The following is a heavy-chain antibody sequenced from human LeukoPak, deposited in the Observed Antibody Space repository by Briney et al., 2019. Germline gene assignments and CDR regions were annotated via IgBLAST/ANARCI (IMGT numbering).Heavy chain of an antibody. J-gene: IGHJ4*02. Sequence: GASVKVSFKASGYTFTNYHIHWVRQAPGQGLEWLGMIDPRGGSTIYAQKFQGRVTMTRDTPTSTVYMELSSLRSEDTAVYSCARGIAAAGYPYWGQGTLVTVSS. CDR2: IDPRGGST. D-gene: IGHD6-13*01. CDR1: GYTFTNYH. CDR3: ARGIAAAGYPY. V-gene: IGHV1-46*01.